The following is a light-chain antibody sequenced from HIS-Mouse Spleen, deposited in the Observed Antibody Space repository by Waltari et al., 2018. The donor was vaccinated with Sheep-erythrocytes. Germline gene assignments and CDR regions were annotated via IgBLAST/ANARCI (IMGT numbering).Light chain of an antibody. CDR3: QAWDSSTAWNVV. CDR1: KLGDNY. J-gene: IGLJ2*01. V-gene: IGLV3-1*01. Sequence: SYELTQPPSVSVSPGQTASITCPGDKLGDNYPCWYQQKPGQSPVLVIYQDSKRPSGIPERFSGSNSGNTATLTISGTQAMDEADYYCQAWDSSTAWNVVFGGGTKLTVL. CDR2: QDS.